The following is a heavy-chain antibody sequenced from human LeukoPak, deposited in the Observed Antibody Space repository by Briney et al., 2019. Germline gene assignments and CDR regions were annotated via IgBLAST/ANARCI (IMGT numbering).Heavy chain of an antibody. CDR2: INADSGNT. J-gene: IGHJ4*02. CDR3: ARGGPNRSGWTLDY. D-gene: IGHD6-19*01. Sequence: GASVKVSCKASGYTFTEYAMHWVRLAPGHGLEWMGWINADSGNTESSQRFQGRLSITWDTSATTAYMELSSLTSEDTAVYYCARGGPNRSGWTLDYWGPRTLVTVSS. V-gene: IGHV1-3*01. CDR1: GYTFTEYA.